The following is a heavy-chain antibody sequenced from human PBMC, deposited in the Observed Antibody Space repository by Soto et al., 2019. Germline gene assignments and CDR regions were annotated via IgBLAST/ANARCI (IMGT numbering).Heavy chain of an antibody. Sequence: QVQLVQSGAEVKKPGPSVKVSCKASGYTFTDCYVHWVRQAPGQGLEWMGWINPKSGGTNIAQRFKGRVNMTRDMSISTVYMEMNRLKSDDTAVYYCVRDGLVSSARYYFDYWGQGTLFTVSS. V-gene: IGHV1-2*02. J-gene: IGHJ4*02. CDR2: INPKSGGT. D-gene: IGHD6-13*01. CDR1: GYTFTDCY. CDR3: VRDGLVSSARYYFDY.